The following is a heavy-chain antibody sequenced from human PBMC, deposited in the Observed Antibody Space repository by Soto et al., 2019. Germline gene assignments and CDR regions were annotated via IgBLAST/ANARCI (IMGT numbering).Heavy chain of an antibody. Sequence: GGSLRLSCTASGFTFGDYAMSWFRQAPGKGLEWVGFIRSKAYGGTTEYAASVKGRFTISRDDSKNTLYLDMNSLKTEDTALYYCTTSNYYESGTYPQAPFDYWGPGTLVTVSS. V-gene: IGHV3-49*03. CDR2: IRSKAYGGTT. CDR1: GFTFGDYA. CDR3: TTSNYYESGTYPQAPFDY. J-gene: IGHJ4*02. D-gene: IGHD3-10*01.